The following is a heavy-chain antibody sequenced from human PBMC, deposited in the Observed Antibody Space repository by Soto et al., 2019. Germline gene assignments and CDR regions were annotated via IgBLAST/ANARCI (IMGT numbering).Heavy chain of an antibody. D-gene: IGHD5-12*01. Sequence: SVKGSCKASVYSKTIDVSSWRRLAPGQGLEWMGWISAYNGNTNYAQKLQGRVTMTTDTSTSTAYMELRSLRSDDTAVYYCARSGYSGYDYAHYWGQGTLVIVSS. J-gene: IGHJ4*02. CDR2: ISAYNGNT. CDR3: ARSGYSGYDYAHY. CDR1: VYSKTIDV. V-gene: IGHV1-18*01.